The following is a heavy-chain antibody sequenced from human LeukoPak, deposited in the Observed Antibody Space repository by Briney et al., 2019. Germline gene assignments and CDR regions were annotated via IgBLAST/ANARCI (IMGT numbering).Heavy chain of an antibody. Sequence: ASVKVSCKASGYTFTSYGISWVRQAPGQRLEWMGWISAGNGNTKYSQKFQGRATITRDTSASTAYMELSSLRPEDTAVYYCARDRSSGWESWYFDLWGRGTPVTVSS. CDR2: ISAGNGNT. D-gene: IGHD6-19*01. V-gene: IGHV1-3*01. CDR3: ARDRSSGWESWYFDL. CDR1: GYTFTSYG. J-gene: IGHJ2*01.